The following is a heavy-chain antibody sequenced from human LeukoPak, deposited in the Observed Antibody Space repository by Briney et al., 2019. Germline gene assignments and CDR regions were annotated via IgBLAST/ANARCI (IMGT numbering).Heavy chain of an antibody. V-gene: IGHV4-59*08. Sequence: SETLSLTCTVSGGSISSYYWSWIRQPPGKGLEWIGYIYYSGSTNYNPSLKSRVTISVDTSKNQFSLKLSSVTAADTAVYYCARAPYGSATNNYYMDVWGKGTTVTVSS. CDR3: ARAPYGSATNNYYMDV. CDR2: IYYSGST. D-gene: IGHD3-10*01. CDR1: GGSISSYY. J-gene: IGHJ6*03.